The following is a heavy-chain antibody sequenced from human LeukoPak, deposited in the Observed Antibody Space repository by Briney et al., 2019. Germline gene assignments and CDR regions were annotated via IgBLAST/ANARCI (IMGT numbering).Heavy chain of an antibody. V-gene: IGHV4-30-4*08. D-gene: IGHD5-18*01. J-gene: IGHJ6*03. Sequence: SETLSLTCTVSGGSISSGDYYWSWIRQPPGRGLEWIGYIHYSGSTYYNPSLKSRVTISVDTSKNQFSLKLSSVTAADAAVYYCSRRKAGYSYGLNYYFYYMDVWGKGTTVTVSS. CDR2: IHYSGST. CDR3: SRRKAGYSYGLNYYFYYMDV. CDR1: GGSISSGDYY.